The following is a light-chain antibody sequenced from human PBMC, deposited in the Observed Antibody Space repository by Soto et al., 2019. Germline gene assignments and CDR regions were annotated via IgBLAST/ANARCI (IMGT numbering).Light chain of an antibody. V-gene: IGKV2-28*01. CDR3: QQYENYWT. CDR1: QSLLHSNGYNY. J-gene: IGKJ1*01. CDR2: DAS. Sequence: DIVMTQSPLSLPVPPGEPASISCRSSQSLLHSNGYNYLAWYQQKPGNAPKLLIYDASNLDSGVPSRLSGGGSGTEFSLTISNLQPDDSATYYCQQYENYWTFGQGTKVDIK.